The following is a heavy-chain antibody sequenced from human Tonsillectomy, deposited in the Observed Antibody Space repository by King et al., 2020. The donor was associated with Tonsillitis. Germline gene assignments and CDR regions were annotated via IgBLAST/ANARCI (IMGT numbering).Heavy chain of an antibody. J-gene: IGHJ6*02. V-gene: IGHV1-69*01. Sequence: QLVQSGAEVKKPGSSLKVSCKASGGTFNNYGISWVRQAPGQGLEWMGGIIPIFGATNYAQKFQGRVTITADESTRTAYMEPSSLRSDDTAVYYFARRGIINYGMDVWGQGTTVIVSS. CDR3: ARRGIINYGMDV. D-gene: IGHD2-15*01. CDR2: IIPIFGAT. CDR1: GGTFNNYG.